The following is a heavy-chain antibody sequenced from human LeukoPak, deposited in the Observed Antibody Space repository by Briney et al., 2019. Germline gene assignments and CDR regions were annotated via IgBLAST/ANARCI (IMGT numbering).Heavy chain of an antibody. CDR3: ARDFYDTSGYYYDY. J-gene: IGHJ4*02. CDR1: GFTFSSYV. D-gene: IGHD3-22*01. CDR2: ISGSGGST. Sequence: GGSLRLSCAVSGFTFSSYVMSWVRQAPGKGLEWVSAISGSGGSTYYADSVKGRFTISRDNSKNTLYLQMNSLRAEDTAVYYCARDFYDTSGYYYDYWGQGTLVTVSS. V-gene: IGHV3-23*01.